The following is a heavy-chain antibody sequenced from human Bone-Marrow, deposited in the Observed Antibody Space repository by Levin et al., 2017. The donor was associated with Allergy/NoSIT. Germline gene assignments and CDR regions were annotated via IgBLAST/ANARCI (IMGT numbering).Heavy chain of an antibody. CDR1: GFIFEIYG. J-gene: IGHJ4*02. CDR3: AKSYITGGSYYGGSVPDY. Sequence: LSLTCAASGFIFEIYGMHWVRQAPGKGLEWVAVTSHDGSENYYADSVKGRFTISRDNSKNTLYLQMNSLRPEDTAVYYCAKSYITGGSYYGGSVPDYWGQGTLVTVSS. CDR2: TSHDGSEN. D-gene: IGHD3-10*01. V-gene: IGHV3-30*18.